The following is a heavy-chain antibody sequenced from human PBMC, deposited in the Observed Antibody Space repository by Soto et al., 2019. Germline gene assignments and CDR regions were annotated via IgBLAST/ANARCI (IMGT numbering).Heavy chain of an antibody. J-gene: IGHJ6*02. V-gene: IGHV3-30*18. Sequence: GGSLRLSCAASGFTFSSCGMHWVRQAPGKGLEWVAVISYDGSNKYYADSVKGRFTISRDNSKNTLYLQMNSLRAEDTAVYYCAKDQWMITFGGVIVNQYYHAMDVWCQGTTVTVS. CDR1: GFTFSSCG. CDR2: ISYDGSNK. CDR3: AKDQWMITFGGVIVNQYYHAMDV. D-gene: IGHD3-16*02.